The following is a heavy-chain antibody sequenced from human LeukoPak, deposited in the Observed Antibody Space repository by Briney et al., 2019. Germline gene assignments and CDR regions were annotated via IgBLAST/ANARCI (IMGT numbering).Heavy chain of an antibody. V-gene: IGHV3-23*01. J-gene: IGHJ4*02. D-gene: IGHD3-9*01. CDR3: AKGEYYDILTGYLGY. Sequence: PVGTLRLSCAASGFTFSSYGMSWVRQAPGKGLEWVSAISGSGGSTYYADSVKGRFTISRDNSKNTLYLQMNSLRAEDTAVYYCAKGEYYDILTGYLGYWGQGTLVTVSS. CDR1: GFTFSSYG. CDR2: ISGSGGST.